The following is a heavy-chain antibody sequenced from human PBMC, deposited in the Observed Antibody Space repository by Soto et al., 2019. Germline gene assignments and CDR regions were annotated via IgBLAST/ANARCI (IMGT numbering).Heavy chain of an antibody. J-gene: IGHJ6*02. CDR3: AKNGQPPYYYYGMDV. D-gene: IGHD2-8*01. CDR2: ISGYNGDT. Sequence: VSVKVSCKASGYTFTRYGISWVRQAPGQGLEWMGWISGYNGDTKYAQKFQGRVTMTVDTSTTTAYMELRSLTSDDRAVYYCAKNGQPPYYYYGMDVWGQGTTVTVSS. CDR1: GYTFTRYG. V-gene: IGHV1-18*01.